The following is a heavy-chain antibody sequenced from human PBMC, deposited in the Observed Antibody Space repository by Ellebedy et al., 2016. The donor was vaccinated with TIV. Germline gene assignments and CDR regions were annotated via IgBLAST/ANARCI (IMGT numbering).Heavy chain of an antibody. CDR3: ARGALLDYDSSGYGTAGFDY. CDR1: GGSISSYY. Sequence: SETLSLTCTVSGGSISSYYWSWIRQPPGKGLEWIGYIHYSGGTNYNPSLESRVTISLDTSKNQFSLKLSSVTAADTAVYYCARGALLDYDSSGYGTAGFDYWGQGTLVTVSS. D-gene: IGHD3-22*01. CDR2: IHYSGGT. J-gene: IGHJ4*02. V-gene: IGHV4-59*01.